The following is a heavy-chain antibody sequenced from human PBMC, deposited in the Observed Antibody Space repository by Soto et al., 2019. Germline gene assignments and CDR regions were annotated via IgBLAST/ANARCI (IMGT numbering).Heavy chain of an antibody. J-gene: IGHJ4*02. D-gene: IGHD2-2*01. CDR1: GFTFSSDA. CDR3: LCFSARMPVGVRYFDV. Sequence: PWGSLRLSCAASGFTFSSDAMHWFRQAPGKGLEWVAVISYDGSNKYYADSVKGRFTISRDNSKNTLYLQMNSLRAEDTAVYYCLCFSARMPVGVRYFDVWGQGALVTVSS. V-gene: IGHV3-30-3*01. CDR2: ISYDGSNK.